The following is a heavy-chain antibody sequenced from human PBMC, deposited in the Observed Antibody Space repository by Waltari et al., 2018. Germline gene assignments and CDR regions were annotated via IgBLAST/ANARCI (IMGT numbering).Heavy chain of an antibody. CDR2: SDPNSSKT. V-gene: IGHV1-8*03. CDR1: GYTFTSYD. J-gene: IGHJ5*02. Sequence: QVQLVQSGAEVKKPGASVKVSCKASGYTFTSYDINWVRQATGQGLEWMGWSDPNSSKTCYAQKVHGRVTITRNTSRSTAYMELSSLISEDTAVYYCARGYNWNLEYNWFDPWGQGTLVTVSS. CDR3: ARGYNWNLEYNWFDP. D-gene: IGHD1-7*01.